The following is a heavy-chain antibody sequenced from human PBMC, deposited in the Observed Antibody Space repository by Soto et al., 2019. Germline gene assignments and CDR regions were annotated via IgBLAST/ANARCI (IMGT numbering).Heavy chain of an antibody. V-gene: IGHV1-69*01. Sequence: QVQLVQSGAEVKKPGSSVKVSCKASGGTFSSYAISWVRQAPGQGLEWMGGIIPIFGTANYAQKFQGRVTITADESTSTAYMELSSLRSEDTAVYYCATPENEPVDTAMAISYYYYGMDVWGQGTTVTVSS. CDR3: ATPENEPVDTAMAISYYYYGMDV. D-gene: IGHD5-18*01. J-gene: IGHJ6*02. CDR1: GGTFSSYA. CDR2: IIPIFGTA.